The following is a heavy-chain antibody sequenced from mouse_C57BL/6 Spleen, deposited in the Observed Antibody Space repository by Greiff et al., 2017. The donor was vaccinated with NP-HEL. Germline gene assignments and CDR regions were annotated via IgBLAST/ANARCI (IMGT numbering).Heavy chain of an antibody. Sequence: EVQLQQSGAELVRPGSSVKMSCKTSGYTFTSYGINWVKQRPGQGLEWIGYIYIGNGYTEYNEKFKGKATLTSDKSSSTAYMKLSRLTSDDPAIYFCATYPVDGSLFDYWGHGTTLTVSS. CDR1: GYTFTSYG. V-gene: IGHV1-58*01. J-gene: IGHJ2*01. CDR3: ATYPVDGSLFDY. D-gene: IGHD2-3*01. CDR2: IYIGNGYT.